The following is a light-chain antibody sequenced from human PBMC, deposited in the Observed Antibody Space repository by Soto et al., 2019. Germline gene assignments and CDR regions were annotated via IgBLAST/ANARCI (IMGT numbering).Light chain of an antibody. CDR2: AAS. V-gene: IGKV1-5*03. CDR1: QNINIY. CDR3: QQYNSEAT. J-gene: IGKJ1*01. Sequence: GDRVTITCRASQNINIYLAWYQQKPGKAPRLLIYAASRLESGVPSRFSGSGSGTEFILSISSLQPDDFATYYCQQYNSEATFGQGTKVEIK.